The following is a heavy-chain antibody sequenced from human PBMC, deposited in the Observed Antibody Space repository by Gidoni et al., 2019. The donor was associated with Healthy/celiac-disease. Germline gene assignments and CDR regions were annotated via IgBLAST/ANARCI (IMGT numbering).Heavy chain of an antibody. V-gene: IGHV3-33*01. CDR3: AREGRDGYSFDY. D-gene: IGHD4-4*01. Sequence: QVQLVGSGGGVVQPGRSLRLSCAASGFTFSSDVMHWVRQAPGKGLEWVAVIWYDGSNKYYADSVKGRFTISRDNSKNTLYLQMNSLRAEDTAVYYCAREGRDGYSFDYWGQGTLVTVSS. J-gene: IGHJ4*02. CDR1: GFTFSSDV. CDR2: IWYDGSNK.